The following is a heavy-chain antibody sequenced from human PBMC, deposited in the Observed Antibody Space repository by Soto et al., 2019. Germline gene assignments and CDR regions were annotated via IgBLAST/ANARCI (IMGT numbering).Heavy chain of an antibody. CDR3: ARGTRYGAGFDY. J-gene: IGHJ4*02. CDR1: GFTFSSYD. CDR2: IGTAGDT. D-gene: IGHD3-9*01. Sequence: EVQLVESGGGLVQPGGSLRLSCAASGFTFSSYDMHWVRQATGKGLEWVSAIGTAGDTYYPGSVKGRFTISRENAKNSLYLQMNSLRAEDTAVYYCARGTRYGAGFDYWGQGTLVTVSS. V-gene: IGHV3-13*01.